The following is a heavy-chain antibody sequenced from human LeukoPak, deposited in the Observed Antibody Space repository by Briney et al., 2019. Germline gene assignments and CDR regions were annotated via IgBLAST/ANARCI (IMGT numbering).Heavy chain of an antibody. CDR3: ARVTGYMIEDYLDY. D-gene: IGHD3-22*01. V-gene: IGHV3-23*01. Sequence: GGSLRLSCTTSGFTFGDYAMSWFRQAPGKGLEWVSAISGTGNRTYYADSVKGRFTISRDNSKNTLYLQMNSLRAEDTAVYYCARVTGYMIEDYLDYWGQGTLVTVSS. J-gene: IGHJ4*02. CDR1: GFTFGDYA. CDR2: ISGTGNRT.